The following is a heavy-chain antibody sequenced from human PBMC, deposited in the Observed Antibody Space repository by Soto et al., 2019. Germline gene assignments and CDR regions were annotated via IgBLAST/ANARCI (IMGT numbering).Heavy chain of an antibody. V-gene: IGHV2-5*02. CDR2: IYWDDDK. D-gene: IGHD3-10*01. Sequence: SGPTLVKPTQTLTLTCTFSGFSLSTSGVGVGWIRQPPGKALEWLALIYWDDDKRYSPSLKSRLTITKDTSKNQVVLTMTNMDPVDTATYYCAHCSTDVESPELSITMVRGVIISDAFDIWGQGTMVTVSS. CDR3: AHCSTDVESPELSITMVRGVIISDAFDI. CDR1: GFSLSTSGVG. J-gene: IGHJ3*02.